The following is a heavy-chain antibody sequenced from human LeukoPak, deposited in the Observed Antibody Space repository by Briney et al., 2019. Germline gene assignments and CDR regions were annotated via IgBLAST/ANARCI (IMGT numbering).Heavy chain of an antibody. CDR3: TRQGIVGATTSTDWYYYMGV. Sequence: GGSLRLSCAASGFTFSGSAMHWVRQASGKGLEWVGRIRSKANSYATAYAASVKGRFTISRDDSKNTAYLQMNSLKTEDTAVYYCTRQGIVGATTSTDWYYYMGVWGKGTTVTVSS. D-gene: IGHD1-26*01. CDR1: GFTFSGSA. CDR2: IRSKANSYAT. J-gene: IGHJ6*03. V-gene: IGHV3-73*01.